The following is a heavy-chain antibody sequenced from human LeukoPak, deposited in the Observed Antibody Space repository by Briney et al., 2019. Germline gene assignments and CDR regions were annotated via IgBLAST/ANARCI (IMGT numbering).Heavy chain of an antibody. CDR1: GFTFSSYS. CDR3: ARDRACGGDCRALYYFDY. CDR2: VSSSSSYI. D-gene: IGHD2-21*02. Sequence: GGSLRLSCAASGFTFSSYSMNWVRQAPGKGLEWVSSVSSSSSYIYYAYSVKGRFTISRDNAKSSLYLQMNSLRAEDTAVYYCARDRACGGDCRALYYFDYWGQGTLVTVSS. V-gene: IGHV3-21*01. J-gene: IGHJ4*02.